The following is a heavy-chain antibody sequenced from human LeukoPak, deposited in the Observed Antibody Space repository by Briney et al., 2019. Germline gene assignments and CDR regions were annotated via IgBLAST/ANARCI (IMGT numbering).Heavy chain of an antibody. CDR1: GGSISSYY. Sequence: SETLSLTCTVSGGSISSYYWSWIRQPPGKGLEWIGYIYYSGSTNYNPSLKSRVTISVDTSKNQFSLKLSSVTAADTAVYYCASLTGDGYNRVPYYFDYWGQGTLVTVSS. CDR3: ASLTGDGYNRVPYYFDY. J-gene: IGHJ4*02. CDR2: IYYSGST. D-gene: IGHD5-24*01. V-gene: IGHV4-59*08.